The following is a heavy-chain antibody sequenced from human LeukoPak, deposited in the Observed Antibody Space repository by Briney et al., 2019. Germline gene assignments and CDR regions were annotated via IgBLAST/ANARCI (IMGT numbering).Heavy chain of an antibody. CDR1: GFTFSSYG. D-gene: IGHD2-15*01. Sequence: GGSLRLSCAASGFTFSSYGMHWVRQAPGKGTEWVALIWYDGNNKYYADSVKGRFTISRDNSKNTLYLQLNSLRAEDTAVYYCARQHCSGGDCYFFDWGQGTLVTVSS. CDR2: IWYDGNNK. J-gene: IGHJ4*02. CDR3: ARQHCSGGDCYFFD. V-gene: IGHV3-33*01.